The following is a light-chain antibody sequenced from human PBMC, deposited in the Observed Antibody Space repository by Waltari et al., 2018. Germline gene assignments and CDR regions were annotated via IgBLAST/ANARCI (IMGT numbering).Light chain of an antibody. CDR2: DVS. CDR1: SSDVGFDNY. V-gene: IGLV2-14*01. Sequence: SGLPQPAFVSGSPGQSFTIARTGTSSDVGFDNYVSWNQQHPGKAPKRQIYDVSEPPSGVSNRCSGCQSGNTACLTISGLQAEDEADYYCNSYAGSRSWVCGGGTKLTVL. CDR3: NSYAGSRSWV. J-gene: IGLJ3*02.